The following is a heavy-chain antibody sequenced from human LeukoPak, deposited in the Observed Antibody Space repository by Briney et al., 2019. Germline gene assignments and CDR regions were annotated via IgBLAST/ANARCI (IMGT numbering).Heavy chain of an antibody. D-gene: IGHD3-22*01. CDR3: AKARTMIRPNWFDP. CDR1: GFTFNNYA. CDR2: ISGNTRST. Sequence: GGSLRLSCAASGFTFNNYAMTWVRQAPGKGLEWVSAISGNTRSTYYADSVRGRFTISRDNSKNTVYVQMNSLRTEDTAVYYCAKARTMIRPNWFDPWGQGTLVTVSS. J-gene: IGHJ5*02. V-gene: IGHV3-23*01.